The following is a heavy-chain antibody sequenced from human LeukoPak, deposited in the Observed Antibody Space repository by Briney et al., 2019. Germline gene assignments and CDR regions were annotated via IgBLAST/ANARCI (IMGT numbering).Heavy chain of an antibody. CDR3: AHTGSAHGDDWFDP. CDR1: GFSLNTRGVG. J-gene: IGHJ5*02. D-gene: IGHD7-27*01. Sequence: SGPTLVKPTETLMLTCTFSGFSLNTRGVGVGWIRQASGKALEWLALISRDDDRRYSPSLKSRLTITKDTSKNQVALTLANLDPVDTATYYCAHTGSAHGDDWFDPWGQGTLVTVSS. CDR2: ISRDDDR. V-gene: IGHV2-5*02.